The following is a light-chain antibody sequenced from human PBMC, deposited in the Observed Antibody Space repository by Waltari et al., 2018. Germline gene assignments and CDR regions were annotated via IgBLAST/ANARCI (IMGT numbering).Light chain of an antibody. V-gene: IGKV1-33*01. CDR2: DAS. J-gene: IGKJ2*01. Sequence: DIHMTQSPSSLSASVGDRVTITCQASRDLSNCVIWYQQKPGKAPNLLIDDASNLNTGVPSRCSAGGSGTDFSLSISSLQPEDFATYYCQQCGDLPYTFGQGTKLEIK. CDR1: RDLSNC. CDR3: QQCGDLPYT.